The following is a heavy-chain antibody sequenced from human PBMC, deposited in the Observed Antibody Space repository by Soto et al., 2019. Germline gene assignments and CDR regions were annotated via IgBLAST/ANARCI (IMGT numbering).Heavy chain of an antibody. CDR2: IFYRGDT. CDR1: GASISNGAYY. Sequence: QVQLQASGPGLVKPSQTLSLSCTVSGASISNGAYYWSWIRQYTERGLEWIGYIFYRGDTYYNPSLKSRATISVDTSKNQFSLRLNSVTAADTALYYCARVRSSWYKAFDLWGQGTMVTVSS. V-gene: IGHV4-31*03. CDR3: ARVRSSWYKAFDL. J-gene: IGHJ3*01. D-gene: IGHD6-19*01.